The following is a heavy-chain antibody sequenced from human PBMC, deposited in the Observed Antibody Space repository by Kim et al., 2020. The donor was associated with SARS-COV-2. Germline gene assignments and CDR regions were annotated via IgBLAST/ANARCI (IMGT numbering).Heavy chain of an antibody. D-gene: IGHD1-1*01. V-gene: IGHV3-9*01. Sequence: GGSLRLSCAASGFTFGDYAMHWVRQAPGKGLEWVSGLNWNSGSIGYVDSVKGRFTISRDNAKSSLYLQMNSLRTEDTALYYCAKDMTGFTTPPNAFDMWGQGTMVTVSS. CDR2: LNWNSGSI. J-gene: IGHJ3*02. CDR1: GFTFGDYA. CDR3: AKDMTGFTTPPNAFDM.